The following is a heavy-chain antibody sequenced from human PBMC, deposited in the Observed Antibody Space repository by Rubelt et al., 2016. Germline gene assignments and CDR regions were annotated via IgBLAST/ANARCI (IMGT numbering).Heavy chain of an antibody. CDR3: ARENWDQGNFDY. CDR1: RYW. D-gene: IGHD7-27*01. V-gene: IGHV3-74*01. Sequence: RYWMHWVRQAPGKGLVWVSRINTDGSTSYADSVKGRFTISRDNAKNSLYLQMNNLRAEDTAVFYCARENWDQGNFDYWGQGTLVTVSS. J-gene: IGHJ4*02. CDR2: INTDGST.